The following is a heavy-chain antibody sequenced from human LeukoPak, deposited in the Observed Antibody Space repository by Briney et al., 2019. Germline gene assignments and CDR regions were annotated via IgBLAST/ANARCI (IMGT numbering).Heavy chain of an antibody. CDR1: GFTFSSYG. V-gene: IGHV3-30*18. Sequence: GRSLRLSCAASGFTFSSYGMHWVRQAPGKGLEWVAVISYDGSNKYYADSVKGRFTISRDNSKNTLYLQMNSLRAEDTAVYYCAKGVDTAMVNAFDIWGQGTMVTVSS. J-gene: IGHJ3*02. CDR2: ISYDGSNK. D-gene: IGHD5-18*01. CDR3: AKGVDTAMVNAFDI.